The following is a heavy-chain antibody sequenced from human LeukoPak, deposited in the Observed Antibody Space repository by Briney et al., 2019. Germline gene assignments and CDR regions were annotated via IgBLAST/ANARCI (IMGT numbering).Heavy chain of an antibody. CDR3: AREPAGYCSSTSCQNWFEP. Sequence: SETLSLTCAVYGGSFSGYYWSWIRQPPGKGLEWIGEINHSGSTNYNPSLKSRVTISVDTSKNQFSLKLSSVTAADTAVYYCAREPAGYCSSTSCQNWFEPWGQGTLVTVSS. CDR2: INHSGST. D-gene: IGHD2-2*01. CDR1: GGSFSGYY. V-gene: IGHV4-34*01. J-gene: IGHJ5*02.